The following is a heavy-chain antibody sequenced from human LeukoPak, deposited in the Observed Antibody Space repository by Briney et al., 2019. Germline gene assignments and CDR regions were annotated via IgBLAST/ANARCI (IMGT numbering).Heavy chain of an antibody. CDR2: ISAYNGNT. CDR3: ARGSSSSELHYYYYGMDV. D-gene: IGHD6-6*01. CDR1: GYTFTSYG. J-gene: IGHJ6*02. Sequence: ASVKVSFKASGYTFTSYGISWVRQAPGQGLEWMGWISAYNGNTNYAQKLQGRVTMTTDTSTSTAYMELRSLRSDDTAVYYCARGSSSSELHYYYYGMDVWGQGTTVTVSS. V-gene: IGHV1-18*01.